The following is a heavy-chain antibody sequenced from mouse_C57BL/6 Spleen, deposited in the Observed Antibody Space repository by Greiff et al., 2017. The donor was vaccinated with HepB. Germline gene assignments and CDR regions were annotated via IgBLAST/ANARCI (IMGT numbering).Heavy chain of an antibody. CDR1: GYTFTDYY. Sequence: EVQLQQSGPELVKPGASVKISCKASGYTFTDYYMNWVKQSHGKSLEWIGDINPNNGGTSYNQKFKGKATLTVDKSSSTAYMELRSLTSEDSAVYYCAREGSNNAMDYWGQGTSVTVSS. CDR3: AREGSNNAMDY. CDR2: INPNNGGT. D-gene: IGHD1-1*01. J-gene: IGHJ4*01. V-gene: IGHV1-26*01.